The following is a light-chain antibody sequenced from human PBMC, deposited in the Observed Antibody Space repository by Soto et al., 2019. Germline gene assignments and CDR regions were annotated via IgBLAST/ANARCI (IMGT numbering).Light chain of an antibody. Sequence: QSALTQPASASGSPGQSITISCSGTSSDVGGSRYVSWYQQHPGRAPKLMIYEVSNRPSGVSNRFSGSKSGNTASLTISGLQTEDEADYYCSSYTSTNTVLFGGWTKLTVL. CDR1: SSDVGGSRY. J-gene: IGLJ2*01. CDR2: EVS. V-gene: IGLV2-14*01. CDR3: SSYTSTNTVL.